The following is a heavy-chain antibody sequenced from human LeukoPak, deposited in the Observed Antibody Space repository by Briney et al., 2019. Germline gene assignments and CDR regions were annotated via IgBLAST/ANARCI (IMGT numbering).Heavy chain of an antibody. CDR1: GYSFSTYA. D-gene: IGHD1-14*01. CDR2: ISGSGGST. J-gene: IGHJ4*02. CDR3: ATASRTIGY. V-gene: IGHV3-23*01. Sequence: GGSLRLSCAASGYSFSTYAMSWVRQAPGKGLEGVSTISGSGGSTFYAESVKGRFTISRDNSKNTLYLQVNSLRVEDTAIYYCATASRTIGYWGQGTLVTVSS.